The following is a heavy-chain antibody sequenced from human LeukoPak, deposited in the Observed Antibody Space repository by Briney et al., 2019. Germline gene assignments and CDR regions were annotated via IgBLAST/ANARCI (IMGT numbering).Heavy chain of an antibody. J-gene: IGHJ4*02. Sequence: GGSLRLSCAASGFTFSSYGMHWVRQAPGKGLEWVAIIWPGGNTQYNVDSVKGRFTISRDNSKNTVYLELNSLRAEDTAVFYCARDLWSGSNKFFDSWGQGTLVTVSS. D-gene: IGHD1/OR15-1a*01. CDR3: ARDLWSGSNKFFDS. CDR1: GFTFSSYG. V-gene: IGHV3-33*01. CDR2: IWPGGNTQ.